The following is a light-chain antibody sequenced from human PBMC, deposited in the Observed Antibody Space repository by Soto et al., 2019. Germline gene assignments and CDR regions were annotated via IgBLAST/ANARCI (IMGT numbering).Light chain of an antibody. V-gene: IGKV1-9*01. CDR1: QGISNY. CDR3: QQLHSYPIT. J-gene: IGKJ5*01. Sequence: DIQLTQSPSFLSASVGDRVTITCRASQGISNYLAWYQQKPGKAPKLLMYGAYTLQSGVPSRFSGSESGTQLTLTISSLQPEDFATYYCQQLHSYPITFGQGTRLEIK. CDR2: GAY.